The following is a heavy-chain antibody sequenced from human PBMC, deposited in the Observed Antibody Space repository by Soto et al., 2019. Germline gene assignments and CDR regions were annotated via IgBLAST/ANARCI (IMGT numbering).Heavy chain of an antibody. CDR1: GFSLSTSGVS. D-gene: IGHD2-21*02. V-gene: IGHV2-5*02. Sequence: QITLKESGPTLVKPTQTLTLTCTFSGFSLSTSGVSVGWIRQPPGKALEWLALIYWDDDKRYSPSLKSRLTIPKDTSKNQVVLRMPNMDPVDTATYYCAHSRCGGDCLQSYPSHYYYGMDVWGQGTTVTVSS. CDR3: AHSRCGGDCLQSYPSHYYYGMDV. CDR2: IYWDDDK. J-gene: IGHJ6*02.